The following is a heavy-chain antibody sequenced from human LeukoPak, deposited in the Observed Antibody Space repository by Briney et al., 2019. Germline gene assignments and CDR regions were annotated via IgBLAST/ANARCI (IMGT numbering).Heavy chain of an antibody. CDR2: IYTSGST. CDR3: ASEAYYYDSSGYYKY. V-gene: IGHV4-61*02. CDR1: GGSISTSNYY. Sequence: SETLSLTCTVSGGSISTSNYYWGWIRQPAGKGLEWIGRIYTSGSTNYNPSLKSRVTMSVDTSKNQFSLKLSSVTAADTAVYYCASEAYYYDSSGYYKYWGQGTLVTVSS. D-gene: IGHD3-22*01. J-gene: IGHJ4*02.